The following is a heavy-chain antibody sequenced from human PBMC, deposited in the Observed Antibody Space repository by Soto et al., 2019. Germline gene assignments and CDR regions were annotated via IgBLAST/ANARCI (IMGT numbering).Heavy chain of an antibody. J-gene: IGHJ4*02. CDR2: TSGSGGST. Sequence: GGSLRLSCAAPGFTFSLYAMNWVRQAPGKGLEWVSGTSGSGGSTYYADSVKGRFTISRDNSKNTLYLQMNSLRAEDTAVYYCAKPLPFSTVGPTHYFFDYWGQGTLVTVSS. CDR3: AKPLPFSTVGPTHYFFDY. CDR1: GFTFSLYA. D-gene: IGHD1-26*01. V-gene: IGHV3-23*01.